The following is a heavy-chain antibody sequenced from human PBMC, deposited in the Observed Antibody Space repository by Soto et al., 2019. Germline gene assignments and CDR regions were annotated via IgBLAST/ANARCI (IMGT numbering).Heavy chain of an antibody. D-gene: IGHD3-22*01. J-gene: IGHJ3*02. CDR1: GGTFSSYT. V-gene: IGHV1-69*02. CDR3: ARMYDSSGYYYAGAFDI. CDR2: IIPILGIA. Sequence: SVKVSCKASGGTFSSYTISCVRQAPGQGLEWMGRIIPILGIANYAQKFQGRVTITADKSTSTAYMELSSLRSEDTAVYYCARMYDSSGYYYAGAFDIWGQGTMVTVSS.